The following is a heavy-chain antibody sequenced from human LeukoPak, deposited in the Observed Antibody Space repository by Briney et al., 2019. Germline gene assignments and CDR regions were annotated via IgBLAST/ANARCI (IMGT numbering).Heavy chain of an antibody. Sequence: ASVKVSCKASGYTFTSYGISWVRQAPGQGLEWMGWISAYNGNTNYAQKLQGRVTMTTDTSTSTAYMELRSLRSDDTAVYYCARDPSIAVAATGWYFDLWGRGTLVTVSP. CDR3: ARDPSIAVAATGWYFDL. CDR2: ISAYNGNT. D-gene: IGHD6-19*01. CDR1: GYTFTSYG. J-gene: IGHJ2*01. V-gene: IGHV1-18*01.